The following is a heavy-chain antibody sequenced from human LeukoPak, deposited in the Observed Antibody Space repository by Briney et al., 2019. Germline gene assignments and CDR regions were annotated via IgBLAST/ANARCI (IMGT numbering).Heavy chain of an antibody. CDR3: ARDFARNSGDYGNDGFDI. V-gene: IGHV4-59*01. CDR1: GGSLNLFY. J-gene: IGHJ3*02. CDR2: LSYTGTT. D-gene: IGHD4-17*01. Sequence: SETLSLTCTVSGGSLNLFYWSWIRQPPQKALEWMGYLSYTGTTYYNPSLKTRVTISLDTSKNHFSLNLGSATAADTAVYYCARDFARNSGDYGNDGFDIWGLGTMVTVSS.